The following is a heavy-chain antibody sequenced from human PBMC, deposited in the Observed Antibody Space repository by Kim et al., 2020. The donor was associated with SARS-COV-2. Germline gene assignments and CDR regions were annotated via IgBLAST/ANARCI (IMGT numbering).Heavy chain of an antibody. V-gene: IGHV4-34*01. CDR3: ARVGHGSGSYSEIYYYYGMDV. D-gene: IGHD3-10*01. Sequence: SETLSLTCAVYGGSFSGYYWSWIRQPPGKGLEWIGEINHSGSTNYNPSLKSRVTISVDTSKNQFSLKLSSVTAADTAVYYCARVGHGSGSYSEIYYYYGMDVWGQGTTVTVSS. CDR2: INHSGST. J-gene: IGHJ6*02. CDR1: GGSFSGYY.